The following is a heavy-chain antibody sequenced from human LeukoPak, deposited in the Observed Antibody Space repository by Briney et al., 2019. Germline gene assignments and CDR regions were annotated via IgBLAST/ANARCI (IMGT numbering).Heavy chain of an antibody. D-gene: IGHD1-26*01. J-gene: IGHJ2*01. CDR2: ISYDGSNK. Sequence: GGSLRLSCAASGLTFSSYGMLWVRQAPGKGLEWVAVISYDGSNKYYADSVKGRFTISRDNSKNTLYLQMNSLRAEDTAVYYCAKDRLGATDWYFDLWGRGTLVTVSS. CDR3: AKDRLGATDWYFDL. V-gene: IGHV3-30*18. CDR1: GLTFSSYG.